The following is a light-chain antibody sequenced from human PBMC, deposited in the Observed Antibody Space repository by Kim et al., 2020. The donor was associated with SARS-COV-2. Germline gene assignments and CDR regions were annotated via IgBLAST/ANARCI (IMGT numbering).Light chain of an antibody. CDR2: WAS. Sequence: RATINCKFSQNILYNSKKKNYLAGYQQKPGRPPKLLLNWASTRESGVPDRFSGSGSGTDFTLTISSLQAEDVAVYYCQQYYSIPYTFGQGTKLEI. J-gene: IGKJ2*01. V-gene: IGKV4-1*01. CDR3: QQYYSIPYT. CDR1: QNILYNSKKKNY.